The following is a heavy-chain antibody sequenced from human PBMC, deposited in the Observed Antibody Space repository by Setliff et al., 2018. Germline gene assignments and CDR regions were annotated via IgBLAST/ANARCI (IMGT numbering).Heavy chain of an antibody. D-gene: IGHD1-26*01. Sequence: SETLSLTCTVSGGSVGSDFSYWTWIRQPAGKGLEWIGQIYTSWSTNYNPSLKSRVTISLDASKNQFSLRLNSMTAADTAVYYCARDLWYSGSYEAFDIWGQGTMVTVSS. CDR1: GGSVGSDFSY. CDR2: IYTSWST. V-gene: IGHV4-61*09. J-gene: IGHJ3*02. CDR3: ARDLWYSGSYEAFDI.